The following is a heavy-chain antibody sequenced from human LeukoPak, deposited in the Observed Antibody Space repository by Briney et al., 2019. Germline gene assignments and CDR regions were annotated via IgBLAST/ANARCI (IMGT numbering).Heavy chain of an antibody. CDR3: ARVIQSRITMIVVVIRGESWFDP. CDR2: INHSGST. D-gene: IGHD3-22*01. V-gene: IGHV4-34*01. Sequence: SETLSLTCAVYGGSFSGYYWSWIRQPPGKGLEWIGEINHSGSTNYNPSLKSRITISVDTSKNQFSLKLSSVTAADTAVYYCARVIQSRITMIVVVIRGESWFDPWGQGTLVTVSS. CDR1: GGSFSGYY. J-gene: IGHJ5*02.